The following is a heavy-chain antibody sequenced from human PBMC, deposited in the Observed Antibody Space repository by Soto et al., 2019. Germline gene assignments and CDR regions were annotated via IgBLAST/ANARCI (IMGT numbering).Heavy chain of an antibody. Sequence: QVQLQESGPGLVKPSQTLSLTCTVSGGSISSGGYYWSWIRQHPGKGLEWIGYIFYSGSTYYNPSRQRRVTISVDSHMRHFARNLSSVSAADTAVYSCARGVRRSPGMHVWGQGTTVTVCS. V-gene: IGHV4-31*03. D-gene: IGHD3-10*01. CDR1: GGSISSGGYY. J-gene: IGHJ6*02. CDR3: ARGVRRSPGMHV. CDR2: IFYSGST.